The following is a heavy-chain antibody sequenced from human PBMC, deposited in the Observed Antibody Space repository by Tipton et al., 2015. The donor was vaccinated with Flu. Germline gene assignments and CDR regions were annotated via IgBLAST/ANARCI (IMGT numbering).Heavy chain of an antibody. CDR2: IYYSGST. D-gene: IGHD2-15*01. J-gene: IGHJ4*02. CDR3: ARARMYYFDY. V-gene: IGHV4-59*01. CDR1: GGSFSGYY. Sequence: TLSLTCAVYGGSFSGYYWSWIRQPPGKGLEWIGYIYYSGSTNYNPSLKSRVTISVDTSKNQFSLKLSSVTAADTAVYYCARARMYYFDYWGQGTLVTVSS.